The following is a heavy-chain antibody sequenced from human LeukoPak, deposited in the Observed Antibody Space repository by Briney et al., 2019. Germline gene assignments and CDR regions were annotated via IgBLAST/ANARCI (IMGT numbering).Heavy chain of an antibody. J-gene: IGHJ4*02. V-gene: IGHV3-74*01. CDR1: GFTFSTYW. CDR2: INTDGSDI. Sequence: GGSLRLSCAASGFTFSTYWLHWVRQGSGKGLVWVSRINTDGSDIRYADSVKGRFTISRDNAKNSLSLQMNSLRAEDTAVYYCARELDIWGTQDYFDYWGQGTLVTVSS. CDR3: ARELDIWGTQDYFDY. D-gene: IGHD3-16*01.